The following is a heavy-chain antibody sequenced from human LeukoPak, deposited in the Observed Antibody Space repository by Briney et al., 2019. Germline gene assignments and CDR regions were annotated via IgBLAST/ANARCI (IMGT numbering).Heavy chain of an antibody. CDR1: GFTVSSNY. Sequence: GGSLRLSCAASGFTVSSNYMSWVRQAPGKGLEWVSVIYSGGSTYYADSVKGRFTISRDNSKNTLYLQMNSLRAEDTAVYYCARTPYSSGWYVYWGQGTLVIVSS. CDR2: IYSGGST. J-gene: IGHJ4*02. CDR3: ARTPYSSGWYVY. V-gene: IGHV3-66*02. D-gene: IGHD6-19*01.